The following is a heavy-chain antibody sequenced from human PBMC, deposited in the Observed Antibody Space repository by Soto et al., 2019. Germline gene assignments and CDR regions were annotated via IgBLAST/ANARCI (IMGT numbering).Heavy chain of an antibody. CDR2: VSHTGNT. CDR1: SGSITSSNW. V-gene: IGHV4-4*02. J-gene: IGHJ4*02. D-gene: IGHD5-12*01. CDR3: ARNRYGGYDFDY. Sequence: QVQLQESGPGLVKPSGTLSLTCADSSGSITSSNWWSWVRQPPGKGLEWIGEVSHTGNTNYIPSLKSRVTISVDKSRNQFSLTLSSVTAADTAVYYCARNRYGGYDFDYWGQGSLVTVSS.